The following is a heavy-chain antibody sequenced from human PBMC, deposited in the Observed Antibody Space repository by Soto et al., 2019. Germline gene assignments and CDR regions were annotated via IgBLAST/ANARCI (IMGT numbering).Heavy chain of an antibody. Sequence: ASVKVSCKVSGGTFSSYAINWVRQAPGQGLEWMGGIIPIFGTANYAQKFQGRVTITADESTSTAYMELSSLRSEDTALYYCARDPGYSYGHPPHRGMDVWGQGTTVNVSS. V-gene: IGHV1-69*13. CDR2: IIPIFGTA. CDR1: GGTFSSYA. J-gene: IGHJ6*02. CDR3: ARDPGYSYGHPPHRGMDV. D-gene: IGHD5-18*01.